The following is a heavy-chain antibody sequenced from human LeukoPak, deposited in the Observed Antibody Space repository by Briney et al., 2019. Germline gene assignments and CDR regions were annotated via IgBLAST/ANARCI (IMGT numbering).Heavy chain of an antibody. Sequence: GGTLRLSCAASGFTFSSYGMSWVRQAPGKGLEWVSAISGSGGSTYYADSVKGRFTISRDNAKNSLYLQMNSLRAEDTAVYFCARVKYYYGSSGYYEYYFDYWGQGTLVTVSS. J-gene: IGHJ4*02. CDR1: GFTFSSYG. CDR2: ISGSGGST. CDR3: ARVKYYYGSSGYYEYYFDY. V-gene: IGHV3-23*01. D-gene: IGHD3-22*01.